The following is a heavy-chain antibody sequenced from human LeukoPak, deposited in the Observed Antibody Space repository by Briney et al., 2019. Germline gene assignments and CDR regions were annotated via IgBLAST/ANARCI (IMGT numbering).Heavy chain of an antibody. CDR3: AKDRRAGSYDY. D-gene: IGHD3-10*01. Sequence: GGSLRLSCAASGFTFSSYAMSWVRQAPGKGLNWVSAIRGSGFSTYYAESLKGRFTISRHNSKNTLYLQMNSLRAEDTAVYYCAKDRRAGSYDYWGQGTLVTVSS. V-gene: IGHV3-23*01. CDR2: IRGSGFST. J-gene: IGHJ4*02. CDR1: GFTFSSYA.